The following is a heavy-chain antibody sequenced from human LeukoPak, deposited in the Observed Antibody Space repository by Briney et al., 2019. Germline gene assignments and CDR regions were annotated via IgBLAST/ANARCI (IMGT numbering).Heavy chain of an antibody. CDR3: ARDSDYDFWSGYSSFDY. V-gene: IGHV3-74*01. D-gene: IGHD3-3*01. CDR2: INSDGSST. J-gene: IGHJ4*02. Sequence: PGGSLRLSCAASGFTFSSYWMPWVRQAPGKGLVWVSRINSDGSSTSYADSVKGRFTISRDNAKNTLYLQMNSLRAEDTAVYYCARDSDYDFWSGYSSFDYWGQGTLVTVSS. CDR1: GFTFSSYW.